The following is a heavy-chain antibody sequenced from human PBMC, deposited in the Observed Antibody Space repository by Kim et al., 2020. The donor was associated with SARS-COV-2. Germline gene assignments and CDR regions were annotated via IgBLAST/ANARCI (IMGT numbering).Heavy chain of an antibody. V-gene: IGHV3-9*01. CDR3: AKDIGWGSSWHYYYYGMDV. D-gene: IGHD6-13*01. CDR1: GFTFGDYA. Sequence: GGSLRLSCAASGFTFGDYAMHWVRQAPGKGLEWVSGISWNSGSIGYADSVKGRFTISRDNAKNSLYLQMNSLRAEDTALYYCAKDIGWGSSWHYYYYGMDVWGQGTTVTVSS. J-gene: IGHJ6*02. CDR2: ISWNSGSI.